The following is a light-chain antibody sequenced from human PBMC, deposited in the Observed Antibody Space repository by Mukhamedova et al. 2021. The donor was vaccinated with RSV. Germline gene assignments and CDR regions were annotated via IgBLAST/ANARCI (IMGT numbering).Light chain of an antibody. CDR2: GAS. J-gene: IGKJ1*01. V-gene: IGKV3-15*01. Sequence: ATLSCRASQSVYNSLAWYQQKPGQGPRLLIYGASTRATGIPARFSGSGSGTEFTLTISSMQSEDFAVYYCQQYNGWTFGQWTKL. CDR3: QQYNGWT. CDR1: QSVYNS.